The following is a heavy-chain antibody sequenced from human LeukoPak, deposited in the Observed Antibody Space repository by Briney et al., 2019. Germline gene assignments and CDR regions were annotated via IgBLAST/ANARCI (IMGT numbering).Heavy chain of an antibody. J-gene: IGHJ4*02. V-gene: IGHV1-2*02. D-gene: IGHD3-10*01. Sequence: ASVKVSCKASGYTFTGYYMHWVRQAPGQGLEWMGWINPNSGGTNYAQKFQGRVTMTRDTSISTAYMELSRLRSDDTAVYYCARDSGRYYGSGSYYDYFDYWGQGTLVTVSS. CDR2: INPNSGGT. CDR1: GYTFTGYY. CDR3: ARDSGRYYGSGSYYDYFDY.